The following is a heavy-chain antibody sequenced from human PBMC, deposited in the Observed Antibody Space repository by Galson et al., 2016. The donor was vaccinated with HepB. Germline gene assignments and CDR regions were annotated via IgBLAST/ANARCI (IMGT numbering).Heavy chain of an antibody. J-gene: IGHJ2*01. CDR1: GFSFNTYS. D-gene: IGHD4-17*01. Sequence: SLRLSCAASGFSFNTYSFNWVRQAPGKGLEWVSSISTGSTYIYYADSVKGRFTISRDNAKNSQYLQMSNLRAEDTAVYYCARSPAYGDYLPWYFDLWGRGTLVTVSS. V-gene: IGHV3-21*01. CDR3: ARSPAYGDYLPWYFDL. CDR2: ISTGSTYI.